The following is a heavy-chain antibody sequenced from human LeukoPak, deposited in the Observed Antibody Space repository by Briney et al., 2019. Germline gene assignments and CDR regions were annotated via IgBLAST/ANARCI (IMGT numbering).Heavy chain of an antibody. Sequence: SETLSLTCTVSGGSISSYYWSWIRQPPGKGLEWIGYIYYSGSTNYNPSLKSRVTISVDTSKNQFSLKLSSVTAADTAVYYCARVDTGEWYFDYWGQGTLVTVSS. V-gene: IGHV4-59*12. CDR2: IYYSGST. CDR1: GGSISSYY. J-gene: IGHJ4*02. CDR3: ARVDTGEWYFDY. D-gene: IGHD5-18*01.